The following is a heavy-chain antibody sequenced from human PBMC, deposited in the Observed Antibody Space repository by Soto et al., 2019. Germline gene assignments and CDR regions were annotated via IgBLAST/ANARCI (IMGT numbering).Heavy chain of an antibody. CDR3: ASRRFNYGSGSYRAFDI. D-gene: IGHD3-10*01. J-gene: IGHJ3*02. CDR2: IHNSGSP. Sequence: PSDALSLTCSVSGASISNGGYFWSWIRECPGKGLEWIGHIHNSGSPYNNPSLKSRVTISADTSMNQFSLALTSLTAADTAMYYCASRRFNYGSGSYRAFDIWGQGTMVTVSS. CDR1: GASISNGGYF. V-gene: IGHV4-30-4*02.